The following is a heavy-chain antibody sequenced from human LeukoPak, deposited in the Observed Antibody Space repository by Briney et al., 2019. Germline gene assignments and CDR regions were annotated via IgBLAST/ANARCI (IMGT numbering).Heavy chain of an antibody. J-gene: IGHJ4*02. CDR2: ISSSSSTI. Sequence: GGSLRLSCAASGFTFSSYSMNWVRQAPGKGLEWVSYISSSSSTIYYADSVKGRFTISRDNAKNSLYLQMNSLRAEDTAVYYCARDLLELDFDYWGQGTLVTVSS. CDR3: ARDLLELDFDY. CDR1: GFTFSSYS. D-gene: IGHD5-24*01. V-gene: IGHV3-48*01.